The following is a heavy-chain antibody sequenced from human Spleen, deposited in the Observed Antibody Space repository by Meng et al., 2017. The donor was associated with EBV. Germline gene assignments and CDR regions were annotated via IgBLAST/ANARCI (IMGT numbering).Heavy chain of an antibody. J-gene: IGHJ4*02. V-gene: IGHV1-24*01. CDR2: FDPEDGET. D-gene: IGHD2-15*01. Sequence: QVQRVQSGDEVKKPGATVKVSCTVSGYTLTELSMHGVRQAPGIGLEWMGGFDPEDGETIHAQKFQGRVTMTEDTSTDIAYMELNSLRSEDTAVYYCATGGGNCSTDGASDSWGQGTLVTVSS. CDR1: GYTLTELS. CDR3: ATGGGNCSTDGASDS.